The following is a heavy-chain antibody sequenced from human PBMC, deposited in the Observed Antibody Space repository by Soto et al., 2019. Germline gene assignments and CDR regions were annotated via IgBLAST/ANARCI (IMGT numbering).Heavy chain of an antibody. V-gene: IGHV1-2*02. CDR2: ISPKSGGA. CDR1: GYTFSDYY. Sequence: ASVKVSCKAGGYTFSDYYIQWVRQAPGQGLEYMGWISPKSGGAAYAQKFRGRVTMTRDTSVNLAYLHLSSLTSDDTAVYYCARDGHNAYDFWSGYQSEDYYYGMDVWGQGTTVTVSS. J-gene: IGHJ6*02. D-gene: IGHD3-3*01. CDR3: ARDGHNAYDFWSGYQSEDYYYGMDV.